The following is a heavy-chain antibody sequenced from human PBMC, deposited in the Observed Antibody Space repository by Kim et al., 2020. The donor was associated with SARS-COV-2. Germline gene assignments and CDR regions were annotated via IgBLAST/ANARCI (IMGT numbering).Heavy chain of an antibody. Sequence: GSLRLSCAASGFTFSSYAMHWVRQAPGKGLEWVAVISYDGSNKYYADSVKGRFTISRDNSKNTLYLQMNSLRAEDTAVYYCARVYYGSDWGQGTLVTVSS. CDR1: GFTFSSYA. CDR3: ARVYYGSD. J-gene: IGHJ4*02. CDR2: ISYDGSNK. V-gene: IGHV3-30*04. D-gene: IGHD3-10*01.